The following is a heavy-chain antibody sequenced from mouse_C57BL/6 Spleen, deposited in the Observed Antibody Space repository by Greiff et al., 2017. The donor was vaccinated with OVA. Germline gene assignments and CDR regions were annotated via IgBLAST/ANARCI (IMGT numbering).Heavy chain of an antibody. J-gene: IGHJ2*01. D-gene: IGHD1-1*01. Sequence: VQLQQSGAELVRPGASVTLSCKASGYTFTDYAMHWVKQTPVHGLEWIGAIDPETGGTAYNQKFKGKAILTADKSSSTAYMELRSLTSEDSAVYYCTRRGYYGFDYWGQGTTLTVSS. CDR2: IDPETGGT. CDR3: TRRGYYGFDY. V-gene: IGHV1-15*01. CDR1: GYTFTDYA.